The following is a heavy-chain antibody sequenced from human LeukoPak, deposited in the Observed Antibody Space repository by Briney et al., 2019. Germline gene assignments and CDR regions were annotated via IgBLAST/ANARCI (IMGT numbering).Heavy chain of an antibody. V-gene: IGHV4-59*12. CDR3: TRAASSGPLFTYHMDV. D-gene: IGHD3-22*01. Sequence: SETLSPTCTVSGGSINSYYWSWIRQPPGKGLEWIGYIYDSGSTNYNPSLKSRVTISVDTSKNQFSLKLSSVTAADTAVYYCTRAASSGPLFTYHMDVWGKGTTVTVSS. CDR2: IYDSGST. CDR1: GGSINSYY. J-gene: IGHJ6*03.